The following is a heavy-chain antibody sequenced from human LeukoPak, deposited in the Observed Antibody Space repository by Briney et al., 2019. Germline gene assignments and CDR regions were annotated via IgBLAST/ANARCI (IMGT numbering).Heavy chain of an antibody. D-gene: IGHD6-13*01. J-gene: IGHJ4*02. CDR3: ARVGNEKSSSFFDY. Sequence: GGSLRLSCAASGFTFSSYWVSWVRQAPGKGLEWVADIKQDGGEKYYVDSVKGRFTISRDNAKNSLYLQMNSLRAEDTAVYYCARVGNEKSSSFFDYWGRGTLVTVSS. CDR1: GFTFSSYW. CDR2: IKQDGGEK. V-gene: IGHV3-7*01.